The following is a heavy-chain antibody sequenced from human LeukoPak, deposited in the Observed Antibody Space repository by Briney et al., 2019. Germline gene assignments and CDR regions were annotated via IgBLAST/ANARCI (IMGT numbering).Heavy chain of an antibody. CDR2: ISVSGGST. CDR1: GFTFSSYA. CDR3: AKGDQAPVAYYDFWSGYSTGGIDY. J-gene: IGHJ4*02. D-gene: IGHD3-3*01. V-gene: IGHV3-23*01. Sequence: GGSLRLSCAASGFTFSSYAMSWVRQAPGKGLECVSAISVSGGSTYYADSVKGRFTISRDNSKNTLYLQMKSLRAEYTAVYYCAKGDQAPVAYYDFWSGYSTGGIDYWGQGTLVTVSS.